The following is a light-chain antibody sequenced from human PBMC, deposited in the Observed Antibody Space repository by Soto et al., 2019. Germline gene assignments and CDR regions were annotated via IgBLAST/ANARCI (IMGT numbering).Light chain of an antibody. J-gene: IGKJ1*01. Sequence: EIVLTQSPGTLSLSPVERATLSCRASQSVSSSFLAWYQQKPGQAPRLLIYGASSRATGIPDRFSGSGSGTDFTLTISGLEPEDFAMYYCQQYDSSPWTFGQGTKVEIK. V-gene: IGKV3-20*01. CDR2: GAS. CDR1: QSVSSSF. CDR3: QQYDSSPWT.